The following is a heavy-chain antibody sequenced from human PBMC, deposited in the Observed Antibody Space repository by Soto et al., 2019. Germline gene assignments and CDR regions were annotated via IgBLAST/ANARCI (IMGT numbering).Heavy chain of an antibody. Sequence: ASVKVSCKASGYTFTSYYMHWVRQAPGQGLEWMGIINPSGGSTSYAQKFQGRVTMTRDTSTSTVYMELSSLRSEDTAVYFCARCFCAGTYCTSSSCYFDYWGQGSLVTVSS. V-gene: IGHV1-46*01. J-gene: IGHJ4*02. D-gene: IGHD2-2*01. CDR1: GYTFTSYY. CDR3: ARCFCAGTYCTSSSCYFDY. CDR2: INPSGGST.